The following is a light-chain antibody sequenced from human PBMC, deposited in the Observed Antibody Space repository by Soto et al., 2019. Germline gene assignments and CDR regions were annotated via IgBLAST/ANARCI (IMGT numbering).Light chain of an antibody. CDR1: HSVSSN. V-gene: IGKV3-15*01. J-gene: IGKJ1*01. CDR3: QQYSNWPPTWT. Sequence: ELVMTQSPDTLSASPGERATLSCRASHSVSSNLAWYQQKPGQAPRLLIHGASTRATGIPARFSGSGSGTEFSLTINSLQSEDSAVYYCQQYSNWPPTWTFGQGTKVEIK. CDR2: GAS.